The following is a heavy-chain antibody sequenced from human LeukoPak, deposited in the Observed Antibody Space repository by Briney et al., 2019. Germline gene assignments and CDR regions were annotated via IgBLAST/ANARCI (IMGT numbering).Heavy chain of an antibody. CDR3: ASKLGSYCSGSNCHNYYYYMDV. CDR1: GFTVSSNY. Sequence: PGGSLRLSCTASGFTVSSNYMSWVRQAPGKGLEWVSLICSGGRTYHADSVKGRFTISRDNSKNTLYLQMNSLRAEDSAVYYCASKLGSYCSGSNCHNYYYYMDVWGKGTTVTVSS. V-gene: IGHV3-53*01. CDR2: ICSGGRT. J-gene: IGHJ6*03. D-gene: IGHD2-15*01.